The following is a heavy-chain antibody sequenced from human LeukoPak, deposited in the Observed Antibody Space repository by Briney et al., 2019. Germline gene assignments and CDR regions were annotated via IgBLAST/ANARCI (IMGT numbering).Heavy chain of an antibody. CDR1: GFAFHAFD. Sequence: GRTLRLSCSASGFAFHAFDMYWVRQAPGTGLELVSRIVNDGGKTYYSDSVRGRFTVSRDNSKDSLHLQMNSLRSDDAALYYCGTWAFYHGLDVWGQGTTVTVSS. V-gene: IGHV3-43*02. CDR3: GTWAFYHGLDV. CDR2: IVNDGGKT. J-gene: IGHJ6*02. D-gene: IGHD1-26*01.